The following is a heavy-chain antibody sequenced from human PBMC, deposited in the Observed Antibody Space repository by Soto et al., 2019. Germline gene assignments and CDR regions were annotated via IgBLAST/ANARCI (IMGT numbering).Heavy chain of an antibody. V-gene: IGHV4-31*03. Sequence: SETLSLTCTVSGGSISSGGYYWSWIRQHPGKGLEWIGYIYYSGSTYYNPSLKSRVTISVDTSKNQFSLKLSSVTAADTAVYYCARAAYYYDSSGYYYFDYWGQGTLVTVSS. D-gene: IGHD3-22*01. J-gene: IGHJ4*02. CDR2: IYYSGST. CDR1: GGSISSGGYY. CDR3: ARAAYYYDSSGYYYFDY.